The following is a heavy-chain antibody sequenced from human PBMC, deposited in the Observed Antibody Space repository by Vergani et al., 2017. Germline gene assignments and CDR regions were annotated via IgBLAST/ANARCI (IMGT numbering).Heavy chain of an antibody. CDR2: IYYSGST. CDR3: ARLRLVPAAMFLPQGAFDI. V-gene: IGHV4-39*01. CDR1: GGSISSSSYY. Sequence: QLQLQESGPGLVKPSETLSLTCTVSGGSISSSSYYWGWIRQPPGKGLEWIGSIYYSGSTYYNPSLKSRVTISVDTSKNQFSLKLSSVTAADTAVYYCARLRLVPAAMFLPQGAFDIWGQGTMVTVSS. D-gene: IGHD2-2*01. J-gene: IGHJ3*02.